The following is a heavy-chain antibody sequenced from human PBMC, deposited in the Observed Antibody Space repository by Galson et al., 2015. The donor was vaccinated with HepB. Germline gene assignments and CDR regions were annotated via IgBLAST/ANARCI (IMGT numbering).Heavy chain of an antibody. CDR2: TSSDVSDK. D-gene: IGHD5-12*01. Sequence: SLRLSCAASGFTLSSYAMHWVRQAPGQGLEWVADTSSDVSDKYYGGSVKGRFTISRDNSKSTLYLQMNSLRPEDTAVYYCARAPVATINYYFYLEVWGKGTTVTVSS. CDR1: GFTLSSYA. CDR3: ARAPVATINYYFYLEV. V-gene: IGHV3-30*03. J-gene: IGHJ6*03.